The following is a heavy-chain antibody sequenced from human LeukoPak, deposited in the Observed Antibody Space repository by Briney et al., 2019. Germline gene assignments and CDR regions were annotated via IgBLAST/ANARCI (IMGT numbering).Heavy chain of an antibody. CDR3: ARATRLTYSSGWYYFDY. CDR2: IYSGGST. J-gene: IGHJ4*02. CDR1: GFTVSSNY. V-gene: IGHV3-53*04. Sequence: PGGSLRLSCAASGFTVSSNYMSWVRQAPGKGLEWVSVIYSGGSTYYADSVKGRFTISRHNSKNTLYPQMNSLRAEDTAVYYCARATRLTYSSGWYYFDYWGQGTLVTVSS. D-gene: IGHD6-19*01.